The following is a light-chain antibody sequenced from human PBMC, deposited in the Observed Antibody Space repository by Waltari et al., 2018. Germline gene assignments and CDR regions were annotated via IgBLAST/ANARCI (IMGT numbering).Light chain of an antibody. CDR2: EVS. CDR1: SSDVGAFNY. J-gene: IGLJ3*02. V-gene: IGLV2-8*01. CDR3: SSYTGSNTWV. Sequence: QSALTQPPSASGSPGQLVTISCTGTSSDVGAFNYVPWYQQHPGKAPKGVIYEVSKRPSGVPDRFSGSKAGNTASLTVSGLQAEDEADYYCSSYTGSNTWVFGGGTKLTVL.